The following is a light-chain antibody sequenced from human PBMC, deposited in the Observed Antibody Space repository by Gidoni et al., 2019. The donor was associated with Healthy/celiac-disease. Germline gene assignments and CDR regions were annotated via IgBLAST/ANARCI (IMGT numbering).Light chain of an antibody. CDR2: DVS. CDR1: SSDVGGYNS. V-gene: IGLV2-14*01. J-gene: IGLJ2*01. Sequence: QSALTQPASVSGSPGPSITISCTGTSSDVGGYNSVSWYQQHPGKAPKLMIYDVSKRPSGVSNRFSGSKSGNSASLTISGLQAEDEADYYCSSYTSSRDVVFGGGTKLTVL. CDR3: SSYTSSRDVV.